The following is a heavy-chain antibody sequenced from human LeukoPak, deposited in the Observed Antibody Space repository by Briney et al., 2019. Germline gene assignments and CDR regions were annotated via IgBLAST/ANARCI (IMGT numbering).Heavy chain of an antibody. CDR2: IYTSGST. Sequence: PSETLSLTCTVSGGSISSGSYYWSWIRQPAGKGLEWIGRIYTSGSTNYNPSLKSRVTISVDTSKNQFSLKLSSVTAADTAVYYCAREEQQLKVGVWGKGTTVTVSS. J-gene: IGHJ6*04. V-gene: IGHV4-61*02. D-gene: IGHD6-13*01. CDR3: AREEQQLKVGV. CDR1: GGSISSGSYY.